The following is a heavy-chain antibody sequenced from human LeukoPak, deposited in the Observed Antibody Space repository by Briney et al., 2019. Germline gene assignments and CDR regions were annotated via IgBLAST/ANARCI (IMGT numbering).Heavy chain of an antibody. CDR3: ATSKRYYDILTGYQDYYYYGMDV. D-gene: IGHD3-9*01. CDR2: IIPILGIA. CDR1: GGTFSSYT. V-gene: IGHV1-69*02. J-gene: IGHJ6*02. Sequence: SVKVSCKASGGTFSSYTVSWVRQAPGQGLEWMGRIIPILGIANYAQKFQGRVTITADKSTSTAYMEQSSLRSEDTAVYYCATSKRYYDILTGYQDYYYYGMDVWGQGTTVTVSS.